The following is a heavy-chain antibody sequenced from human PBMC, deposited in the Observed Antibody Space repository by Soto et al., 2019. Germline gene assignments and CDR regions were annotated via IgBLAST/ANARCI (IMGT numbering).Heavy chain of an antibody. Sequence: GSVKVSCKASGYTFTSYAMHWVRQAPGQRLEWMGWINAGNGNTKYSQKFQGRVTITRDTSASTAYMELSSLRSEDTAVYYCARRRWLQLYNWFDPWGQGTLVTV. CDR1: GYTFTSYA. CDR3: ARRRWLQLYNWFDP. D-gene: IGHD4-4*01. J-gene: IGHJ5*02. CDR2: INAGNGNT. V-gene: IGHV1-3*01.